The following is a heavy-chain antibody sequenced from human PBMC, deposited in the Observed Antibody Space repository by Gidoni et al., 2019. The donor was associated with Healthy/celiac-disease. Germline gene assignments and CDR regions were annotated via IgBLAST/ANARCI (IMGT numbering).Heavy chain of an antibody. D-gene: IGHD3-22*01. CDR3: ARLRRIVVVHTGAFDI. J-gene: IGHJ3*02. Sequence: QLQLQDSGPGLVKPSENLSLTCPVAVGPIRSSRYYWGWIRQPPGKGLEWIGSIYYSGSTYYNPSIKSRVTISVDTSKNQFSLKLSSVTAADTAVYYCARLRRIVVVHTGAFDIWGQGTMVTVSS. CDR1: VGPIRSSRYY. V-gene: IGHV4-39*01. CDR2: IYYSGST.